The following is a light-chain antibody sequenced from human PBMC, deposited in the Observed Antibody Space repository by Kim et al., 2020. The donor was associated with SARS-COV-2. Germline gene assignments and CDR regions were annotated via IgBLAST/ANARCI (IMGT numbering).Light chain of an antibody. V-gene: IGKV3-20*01. CDR3: QKYGRPQWT. CDR1: QSVGSSY. CDR2: AAS. Sequence: EIVLTQSPGTLSLSPGERATLSCRASQSVGSSYLAWYQQRPGQPPRLLIYAASSRATGIPDRFSGSGSGTDFTLTISRLEPEDFAVYYCQKYGRPQWTFVEGTKVDIK. J-gene: IGKJ1*01.